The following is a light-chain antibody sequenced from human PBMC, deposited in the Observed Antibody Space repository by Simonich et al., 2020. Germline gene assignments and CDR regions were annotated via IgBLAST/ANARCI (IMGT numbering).Light chain of an antibody. Sequence: EIVMTQSPAPLSVSPGERATLSCRASQRVSSKLAWYQQKPGQAPRLLIYGAATRSTGIPARFSGSGSGTEFTLTISSMQSEDFAVYYCQQYYSTPYTFGQGTKLEIK. CDR2: GAA. CDR3: QQYYSTPYT. J-gene: IGKJ2*01. CDR1: QRVSSK. V-gene: IGKV3-15*01.